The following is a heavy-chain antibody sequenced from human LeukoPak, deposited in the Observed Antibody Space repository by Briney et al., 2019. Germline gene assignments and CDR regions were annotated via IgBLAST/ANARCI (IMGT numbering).Heavy chain of an antibody. CDR1: GGSISTSNYY. J-gene: IGHJ4*02. D-gene: IGHD3-10*01. CDR2: IFYSGST. CDR3: ARGPYGSGSYAIDY. V-gene: IGHV4-39*07. Sequence: SETLSLTCTVSGGSISTSNYYWGWIRQPPGKGLEWIGNIFYSGSTYYSPSLKSRVTMSVDTSKNQFSLKLTSVTAADTAVYYCARGPYGSGSYAIDYWGQGTLVSVSS.